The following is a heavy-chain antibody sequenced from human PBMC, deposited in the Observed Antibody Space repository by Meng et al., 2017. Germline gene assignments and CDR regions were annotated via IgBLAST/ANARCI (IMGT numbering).Heavy chain of an antibody. V-gene: IGHV3-7*01. CDR1: GFTFSSYW. CDR3: ARDLLRNDGSFDY. D-gene: IGHD1-1*01. J-gene: IGHJ4*02. CDR2: IKQDGSEK. Sequence: GGSLRLSCAASGFTFSSYWMSWVRQAPGKGLEWVANIKQDGSEKYYVDSVKGRFTISRDNAKNSLYLQMNSLRAEDTAVYYCARDLLRNDGSFDYWGQGTLVTVSS.